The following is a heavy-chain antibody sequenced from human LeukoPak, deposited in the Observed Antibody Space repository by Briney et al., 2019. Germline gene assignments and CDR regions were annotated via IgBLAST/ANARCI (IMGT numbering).Heavy chain of an antibody. J-gene: IGHJ4*02. D-gene: IGHD1-26*01. Sequence: SETLSLTCTVSGGSISSSRYYWGWIRQPPGKGLEWIGSIYYSGSTYYNPSLKSRVTISVDTSKNQFSLKLSSVTAADTAVYYCARAREWELHVDYWGQGTLVTVSS. CDR1: GGSISSSRYY. CDR2: IYYSGST. V-gene: IGHV4-39*07. CDR3: ARAREWELHVDY.